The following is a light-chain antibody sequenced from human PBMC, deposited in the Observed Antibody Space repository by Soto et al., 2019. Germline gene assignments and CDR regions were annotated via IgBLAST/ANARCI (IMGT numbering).Light chain of an antibody. CDR2: WAS. CDR1: QSVLSSSNNKNY. V-gene: IGKV4-1*01. CDR3: QQSYTASRA. J-gene: IGKJ1*01. Sequence: DIVMTQSPDSLAVSLGERATINCKSSQSVLSSSNNKNYFAWYQQKSGQPPKLLISWASTRESGVPDRFSGSGSETDFTLSISSLQAEEVAVYYCQQSYTASRAFGQGTKVEI.